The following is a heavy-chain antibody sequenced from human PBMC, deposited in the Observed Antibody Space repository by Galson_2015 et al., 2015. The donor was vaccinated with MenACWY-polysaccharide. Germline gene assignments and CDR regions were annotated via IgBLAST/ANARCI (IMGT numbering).Heavy chain of an antibody. V-gene: IGHV3-74*01. CDR1: GFTFRTYW. Sequence: SLRLSCAASGFTFRTYWMHWVRHAPGKGLVWVSRIKSDGSSTNHADSVKGRFTISRDNAKNTLYLPMNSLRAEDTALYYCARGYSAYDWGQGTLVTVSA. J-gene: IGHJ4*02. D-gene: IGHD5-12*01. CDR3: ARGYSAYD. CDR2: IKSDGSST.